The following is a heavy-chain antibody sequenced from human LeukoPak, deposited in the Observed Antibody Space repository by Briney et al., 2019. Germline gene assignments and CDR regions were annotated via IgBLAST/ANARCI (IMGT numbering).Heavy chain of an antibody. CDR2: IYSGGST. V-gene: IGHV3-53*01. CDR1: GFTVSSNY. D-gene: IGHD4-23*01. CDR3: ARGRRWYYYMDV. J-gene: IGHJ6*03. Sequence: GGSLRLSCAASGFTVSSNYVSWVRQAPGKGLEWVSVIYSGGSTYYADSVKGRFTISRDNSKNTLYIQMNSLRAEDTAVYYCARGRRWYYYMDVWGKGTTVTVSS.